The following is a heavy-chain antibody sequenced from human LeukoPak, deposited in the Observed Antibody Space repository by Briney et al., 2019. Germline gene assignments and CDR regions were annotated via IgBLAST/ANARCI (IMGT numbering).Heavy chain of an antibody. CDR2: INHSGST. V-gene: IGHV4-39*07. Sequence: SETLSLTCTVSGGSISSSSYYWSWIRQPPGKGLEWIGEINHSGSTNYNPSLKSRVTISVDTSKNQFSLKLSSVTAADTAVYYCAREYGRYYYDSSAARNFDYWGQGTLVTVSS. J-gene: IGHJ4*02. CDR1: GGSISSSSYY. CDR3: AREYGRYYYDSSAARNFDY. D-gene: IGHD3-22*01.